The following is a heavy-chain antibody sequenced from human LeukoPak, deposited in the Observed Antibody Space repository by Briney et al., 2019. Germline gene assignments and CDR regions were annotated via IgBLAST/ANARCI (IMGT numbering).Heavy chain of an antibody. V-gene: IGHV1-18*01. Sequence: EASVRVSSKASGYTFTIYGISWGRQAPGQGVEWMGWISAYNGHTNYAQKFQGGVTMTTETSTSTAYMEVRSLRSDDRAVYYCARSGATRWFDPWGQGTLVTVSS. CDR1: GYTFTIYG. J-gene: IGHJ5*02. D-gene: IGHD1-26*01. CDR3: ARSGATRWFDP. CDR2: ISAYNGHT.